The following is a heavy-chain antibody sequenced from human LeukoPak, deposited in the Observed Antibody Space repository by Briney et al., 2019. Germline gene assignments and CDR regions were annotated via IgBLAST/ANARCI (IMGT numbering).Heavy chain of an antibody. CDR1: GFTFNNYW. D-gene: IGHD4-23*01. CDR3: ATDRKVGTWDPRFDY. V-gene: IGHV3-7*01. Sequence: PGGSLRLSCAASGFTFNNYWMMWVRQAPGKGLEWVANIREDGSEKNYVDSVKGRFTIYRDNAKISLYLQMNSLRVEDTAVYYCATDRKVGTWDPRFDYWGQGTLVTVSS. J-gene: IGHJ4*02. CDR2: IREDGSEK.